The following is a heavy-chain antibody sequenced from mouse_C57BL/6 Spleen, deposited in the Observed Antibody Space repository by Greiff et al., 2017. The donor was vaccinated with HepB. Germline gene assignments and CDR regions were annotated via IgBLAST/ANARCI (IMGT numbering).Heavy chain of an antibody. D-gene: IGHD1-1*01. CDR2: IYPGNSDT. CDR3: TKLRYPWYFDV. J-gene: IGHJ1*03. CDR1: GYTFTSYW. V-gene: IGHV1-5*01. Sequence: EVQLQQSGTVLARPGASVKMSCKTSGYTFTSYWMHWVKQRPGQGLEWRGAIYPGNSDTSYNQKFKGKAKLTAVTSASTAYMELSSLTNEDSAVYYCTKLRYPWYFDVWGTGTTVTVSS.